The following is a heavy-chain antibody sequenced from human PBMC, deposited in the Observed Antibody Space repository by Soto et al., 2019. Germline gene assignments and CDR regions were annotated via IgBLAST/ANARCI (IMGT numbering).Heavy chain of an antibody. V-gene: IGHV1-69*12. Sequence: QVQLVQSGAEVKKPGSSVKVSCKASGGTFSSYAISWVRQAPGQGLEWMGGIIPIFGTANYAQKFQGRVTITADESTSTAYMELSSLRSEDTAVYYCVREQFYGSGRNYYYGMDVWGQGTTVTVSS. D-gene: IGHD3-10*01. CDR2: IIPIFGTA. J-gene: IGHJ6*02. CDR3: VREQFYGSGRNYYYGMDV. CDR1: GGTFSSYA.